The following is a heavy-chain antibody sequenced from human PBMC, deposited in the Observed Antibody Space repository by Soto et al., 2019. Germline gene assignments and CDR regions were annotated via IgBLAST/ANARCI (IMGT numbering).Heavy chain of an antibody. D-gene: IGHD3-10*01. Sequence: AGSLTLSCVASGLTFGSRSMCWVRQAPGEGLQWVSTITDTGGDAKYADSVRGRFVISRDNSKKTLYLQMTSLTAEDSAMYYCARGSTDSYPGSRIFDFWGRGTLVTVSS. J-gene: IGHJ4*02. CDR1: GLTFGSRS. CDR3: ARGSTDSYPGSRIFDF. CDR2: ITDTGGDA. V-gene: IGHV3-23*01.